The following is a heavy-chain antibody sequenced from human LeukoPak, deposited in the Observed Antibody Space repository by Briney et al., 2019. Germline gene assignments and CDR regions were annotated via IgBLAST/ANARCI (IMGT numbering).Heavy chain of an antibody. D-gene: IGHD6-6*01. J-gene: IGHJ6*03. V-gene: IGHV1-18*01. CDR2: ISAYNGNT. CDR1: GYTFTSYG. CDR3: ARGDSSSDPADYYHYYYMDV. Sequence: ASVKVSCKASGYTFTSYGISWVRQAPGQGLEWMGWISAYNGNTNYAQKLQGRVTMTTDTSTSTAYMELRSLRSDDTAVYYCARGDSSSDPADYYHYYYMDVWGKGTTVTVSS.